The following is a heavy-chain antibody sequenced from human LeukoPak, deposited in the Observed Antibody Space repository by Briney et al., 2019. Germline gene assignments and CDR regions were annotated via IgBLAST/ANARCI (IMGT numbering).Heavy chain of an antibody. D-gene: IGHD3-22*01. J-gene: IGHJ4*02. CDR2: IYTSGST. CDR3: ARLPSGYYDSSGYYTVDY. CDR1: GGSISSGSYY. V-gene: IGHV4-61*02. Sequence: SETLSLTCTVSGGSISSGSYYWSWIRQPAGKGLEWIGRIYTSGSTNYNPSLKSRVTISVDTSKNQFSLKLSSVTASDTAVYYCARLPSGYYDSSGYYTVDYWGQGTLVTVSS.